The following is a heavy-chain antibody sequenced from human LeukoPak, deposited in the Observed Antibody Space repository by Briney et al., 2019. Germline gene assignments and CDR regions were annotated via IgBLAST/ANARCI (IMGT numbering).Heavy chain of an antibody. V-gene: IGHV3-7*01. D-gene: IGHD2-15*01. CDR3: ARGQLADVY. CDR1: GFTFSTYW. Sequence: PGGSLRLSCAASGFTFSTYWMSWVRQAPGKGLEWVAKIKQDGSEKYYVDSVKGRFTISRDNAKNSVYLQMNSLRVEDTAVYYCARGQLADVYWGQGALATVSS. J-gene: IGHJ4*02. CDR2: IKQDGSEK.